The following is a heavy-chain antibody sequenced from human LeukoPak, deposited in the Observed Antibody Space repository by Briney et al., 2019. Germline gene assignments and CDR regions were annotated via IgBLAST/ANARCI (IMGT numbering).Heavy chain of an antibody. J-gene: IGHJ3*01. CDR3: ARDEYSNSWVPDW. CDR2: ISGSGGST. V-gene: IGHV3-23*01. Sequence: GGSLRLSCAASGFTFSSYAMSWVRQAPGKGLEWVSAISGSGGSTYYADSVKGRFTISRDNSKNTLYLQMNSLRAEDTAVYYCARDEYSNSWVPDWWGQGTMVTVAS. D-gene: IGHD6-13*01. CDR1: GFTFSSYA.